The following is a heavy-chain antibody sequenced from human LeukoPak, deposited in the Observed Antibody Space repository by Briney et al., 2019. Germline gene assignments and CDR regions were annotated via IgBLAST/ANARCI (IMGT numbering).Heavy chain of an antibody. CDR2: ISSSSSTI. CDR1: GFTFSTYS. V-gene: IGHV3-48*01. J-gene: IGHJ4*02. D-gene: IGHD6-19*01. Sequence: PGGSLRLSCAASGFTFSTYSMNWVRQAPGKGLEWVSYISSSSSTIYYADSVKGRFTISRDNAKNSLYLQMNSLRAEDTALYYCARDRVQGRGWSGVDYWGQGTLVTVSS. CDR3: ARDRVQGRGWSGVDY.